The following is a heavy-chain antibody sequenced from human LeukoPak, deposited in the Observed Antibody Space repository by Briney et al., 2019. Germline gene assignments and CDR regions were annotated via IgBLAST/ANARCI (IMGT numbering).Heavy chain of an antibody. CDR3: AKDQTTVTTVDY. D-gene: IGHD4-17*01. J-gene: IGHJ4*02. Sequence: GGSLRLSCAASGFTFSSYAMSWVRQAPGKGLEWVSAISGSGGSTYYADSVKGRFTTSRDNSKNTLHLQMNSLRAEDTAVYYCAKDQTTVTTVDYWGQGTLVTVSS. V-gene: IGHV3-23*01. CDR2: ISGSGGST. CDR1: GFTFSSYA.